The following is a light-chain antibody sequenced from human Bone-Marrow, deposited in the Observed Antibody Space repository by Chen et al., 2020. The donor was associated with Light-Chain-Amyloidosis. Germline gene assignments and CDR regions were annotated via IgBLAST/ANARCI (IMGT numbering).Light chain of an antibody. CDR2: AVS. Sequence: QSALTQPASVSGSPGQPITISCTGTSGDVGTYNYVSWYQQHPGKAPKVMIYAVSNRPSGVSNRFSGSKSGNTASLTISGLQAEDETDYYCSSFTSSSSYVFGPGTKVTVL. J-gene: IGLJ1*01. CDR3: SSFTSSSSYV. V-gene: IGLV2-14*01. CDR1: SGDVGTYNY.